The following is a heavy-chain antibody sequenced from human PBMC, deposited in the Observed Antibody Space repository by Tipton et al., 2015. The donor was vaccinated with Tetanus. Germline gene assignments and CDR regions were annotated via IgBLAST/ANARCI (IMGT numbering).Heavy chain of an antibody. J-gene: IGHJ4*02. CDR3: AREGRVYDFWSGYYTYYFDY. Sequence: QVQLVQSGAEVKKPGASVKVSCKASGYTFTSYDINWVRQATGQGLEWMGWMNPNSGNTGYAQKFQGRVTMTRNTSISTAYMELSSLRSEDTAVYYCAREGRVYDFWSGYYTYYFDYWGQGTLVTVSS. CDR1: GYTFTSYD. V-gene: IGHV1-8*01. CDR2: MNPNSGNT. D-gene: IGHD3-3*01.